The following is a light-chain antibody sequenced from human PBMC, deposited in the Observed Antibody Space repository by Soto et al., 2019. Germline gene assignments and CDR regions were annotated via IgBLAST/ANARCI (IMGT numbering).Light chain of an antibody. CDR3: QQYKSYPIT. CDR1: QDISKS. J-gene: IGKJ5*01. V-gene: IGKV1-16*02. CDR2: GAS. Sequence: TEVTQSPSSLSASVLDKFTITFRASQDISKSLVWFQQKPGKAPKPLIYGASSLQNGVLSKFSGSGSGTDFTLTISSLQPEDFATYYCQQYKSYPITFGQGTRLEIK.